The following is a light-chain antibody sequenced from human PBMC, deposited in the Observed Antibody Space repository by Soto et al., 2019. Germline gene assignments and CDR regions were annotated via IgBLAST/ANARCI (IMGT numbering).Light chain of an antibody. CDR2: VAS. V-gene: IGKV3-15*01. Sequence: EIVMTQSPATLSVSPGERATLSCRASQSVNSNLAWYQQKPGQTPKLPIYVASTRATGIPARFSGSGSGTEFTLTISSLQSEDFAIYYCQPYNVWPLTFGGGTKVEFK. CDR3: QPYNVWPLT. CDR1: QSVNSN. J-gene: IGKJ4*01.